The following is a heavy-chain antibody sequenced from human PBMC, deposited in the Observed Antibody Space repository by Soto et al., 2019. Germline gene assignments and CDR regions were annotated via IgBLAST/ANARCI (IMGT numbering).Heavy chain of an antibody. Sequence: GGSLRLSCAASGFTFSSYAMSWVRQAPGKGLEWVSAISGSGGSTYYADSVKGRFTISRDNSKNTLYLQMNSLRAEDTAVYHCAKDGTPVYDFWSGYYFSYFDYWGQGTLVTVSS. V-gene: IGHV3-23*01. CDR3: AKDGTPVYDFWSGYYFSYFDY. D-gene: IGHD3-3*01. CDR1: GFTFSSYA. CDR2: ISGSGGST. J-gene: IGHJ4*02.